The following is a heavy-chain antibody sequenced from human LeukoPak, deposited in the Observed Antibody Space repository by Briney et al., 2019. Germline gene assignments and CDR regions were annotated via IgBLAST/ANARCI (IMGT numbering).Heavy chain of an antibody. CDR2: TYYRSKWYN. CDR1: GDSGSSNSAA. D-gene: IGHD3-9*01. V-gene: IGHV6-1*01. J-gene: IGHJ4*02. CDR3: ARGSPYFDWLLYLDY. Sequence: SQTLSLTCAISGDSGSSNSAAWNRIRQSPSRGLEWLGRTYYRSKWYNDYAVSVKSRITINPDTSKNQFSLQLNSVTPEDTAVYYCARGSPYFDWLLYLDYWGQGTLVTVSS.